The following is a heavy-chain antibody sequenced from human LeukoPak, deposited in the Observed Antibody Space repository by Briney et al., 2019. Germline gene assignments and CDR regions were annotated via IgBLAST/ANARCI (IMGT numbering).Heavy chain of an antibody. CDR3: ARPAPYGGSLQWSYYYYMDV. J-gene: IGHJ6*03. CDR1: GYTFTGYY. V-gene: IGHV1-2*04. Sequence: ASVKVSCKASGYTFTGYYMHWVRQAPGQGLEWMGWINPNSGGTNYAQKFQGWVTMTRDTSISTAYMELRSLRSDDTAVYYCARPAPYGGSLQWSYYYYMDVWGKGTTVTVSS. CDR2: INPNSGGT. D-gene: IGHD2-8*01.